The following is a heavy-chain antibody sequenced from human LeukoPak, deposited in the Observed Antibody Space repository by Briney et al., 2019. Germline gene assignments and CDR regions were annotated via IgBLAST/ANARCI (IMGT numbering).Heavy chain of an antibody. V-gene: IGHV3-43*01. CDR2: ISWGGGST. CDR3: AKDISGAAISGYYYYGMDV. CDR1: GFTFDDYT. J-gene: IGHJ6*02. Sequence: GGSLRLSCAASGFTFDDYTMHWVRQAPGKGLEWVSLISWGGGSTYYADSVKGRFTISRDNSKNSLYLQMNSLRTEDTALYYCAKDISGAAISGYYYYGMDVWGQGTTVTVSS. D-gene: IGHD2-2*01.